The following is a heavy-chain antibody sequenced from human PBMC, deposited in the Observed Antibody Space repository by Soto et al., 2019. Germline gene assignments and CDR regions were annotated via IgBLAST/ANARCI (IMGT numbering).Heavy chain of an antibody. D-gene: IGHD2-15*01. CDR2: ISSSSSYI. Sequence: GGSLRLSCAASGFTFSSYSMNWVRQAPGKGLEWVSSISSSSSYIYYADSVKGRFTISRDNAKNSLYLQMNSLRAEDTAVYYCARGLGYCSGGSCYPWYYYGMDVWGQGTTVTVSS. V-gene: IGHV3-21*01. CDR1: GFTFSSYS. J-gene: IGHJ6*02. CDR3: ARGLGYCSGGSCYPWYYYGMDV.